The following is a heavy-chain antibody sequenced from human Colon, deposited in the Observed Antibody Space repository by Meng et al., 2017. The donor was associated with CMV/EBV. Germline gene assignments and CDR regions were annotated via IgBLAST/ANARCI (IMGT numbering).Heavy chain of an antibody. CDR3: ARGGGGTSSDY. Sequence: ASVKVSCKASGYTFATYDINWVRQAPGQGLEWMGWMTPSSGYPGYAPKFQGRVTMTRNTSISTAYMELSGLTSKDMAVYYCARGGGGTSSDYWGQGTLVTVSS. V-gene: IGHV1-8*02. CDR1: GYTFATYD. J-gene: IGHJ4*02. D-gene: IGHD6-6*01. CDR2: MTPSSGYP.